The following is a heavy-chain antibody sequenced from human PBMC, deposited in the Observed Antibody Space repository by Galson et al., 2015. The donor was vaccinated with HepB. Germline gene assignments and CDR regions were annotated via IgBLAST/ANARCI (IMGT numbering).Heavy chain of an antibody. D-gene: IGHD3-10*01. CDR1: GYTFTGYY. CDR2: INPNSGGT. Sequence: SVKVSCKASGYTFTGYYMHWVRQAPGQGLEWMGWINPNSGGTNYAQKFQGWVTMTRDTSISTAYMELSRLRSDDTAVYYCARGGMVRGVIMLIDYWGQGTLVTVSS. V-gene: IGHV1-2*04. CDR3: ARGGMVRGVIMLIDY. J-gene: IGHJ4*02.